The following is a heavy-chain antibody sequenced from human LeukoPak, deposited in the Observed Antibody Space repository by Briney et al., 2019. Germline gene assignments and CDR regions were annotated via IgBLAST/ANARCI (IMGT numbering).Heavy chain of an antibody. V-gene: IGHV4-34*01. D-gene: IGHD1-7*01. J-gene: IGHJ6*03. CDR2: INDSGRI. CDR3: ARRWNYGRNYYIDV. CDR1: GGSFSNYY. Sequence: PSETLSLTCAVYGGSFSNYYWSWIRQPPGKGLEWIGEINDSGRINYNPSLMSRVTVSVDTSKNQFSLRLTSVTATDTAVYYCARRWNYGRNYYIDVWGNGATISVSS.